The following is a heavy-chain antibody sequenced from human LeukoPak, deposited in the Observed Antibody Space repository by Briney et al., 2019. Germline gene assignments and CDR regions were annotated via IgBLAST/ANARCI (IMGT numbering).Heavy chain of an antibody. CDR1: GYTLSELS. D-gene: IGHD1-26*01. J-gene: IGHJ4*02. Sequence: ASVKVSCNVSGYTLSELSMHWVRQAPGKGLEWMGGFDPEDGETIYAQKFQGRVTMTEDTSTDTAYMELSSLRSEDTAVYYCATYVIPSGSKRSRFDYWGQGTVVTVSS. CDR2: FDPEDGET. CDR3: ATYVIPSGSKRSRFDY. V-gene: IGHV1-24*01.